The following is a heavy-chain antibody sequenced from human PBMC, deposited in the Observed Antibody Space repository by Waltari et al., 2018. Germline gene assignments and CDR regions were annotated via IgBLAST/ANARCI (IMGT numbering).Heavy chain of an antibody. V-gene: IGHV4-38-2*01. CDR1: GYSISSGYY. D-gene: IGHD3-10*01. J-gene: IGHJ4*02. CDR2: IYHSGST. Sequence: QVQLQESGPGLVKPSETLSLTCAVSGYSISSGYYWGWIRQPPGKGLEWIGSIYHSGSTYYNPSLKSRVTISVDTSKNQFSLKLSSVTAADTAVYYCARSPQIGQRGFFDYWGQGTLVTVSS. CDR3: ARSPQIGQRGFFDY.